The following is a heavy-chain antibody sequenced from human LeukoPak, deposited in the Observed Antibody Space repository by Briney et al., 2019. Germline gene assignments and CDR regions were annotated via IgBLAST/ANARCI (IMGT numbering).Heavy chain of an antibody. CDR1: GGSFSGYY. Sequence: PSETLSLTCAVYGGSFSGYYWSWIRQPPGKGLEWIGEINHSGSTNYNPSLKRRVTISVDTSKNQFSLKLSSVTAADTAVYYCARWRCSSTSCYKPSFDYWGQGTLVTVSS. CDR2: INHSGST. CDR3: ARWRCSSTSCYKPSFDY. J-gene: IGHJ4*02. V-gene: IGHV4-34*01. D-gene: IGHD2-2*01.